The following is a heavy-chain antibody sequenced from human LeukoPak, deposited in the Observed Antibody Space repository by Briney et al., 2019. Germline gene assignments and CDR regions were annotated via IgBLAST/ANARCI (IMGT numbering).Heavy chain of an antibody. Sequence: ASVKVSCKASGYTFTDYYIHWVRQAPGQGLEWMGWINPHSGDTNYAQKFQGRVTVTTDTSTSTAYMELSRLRSDDTAVYYCARFRRNSYADYWGQGTLVTVSS. CDR3: ARFRRNSYADY. J-gene: IGHJ4*02. CDR1: GYTFTDYY. V-gene: IGHV1-2*02. D-gene: IGHD5-18*01. CDR2: INPHSGDT.